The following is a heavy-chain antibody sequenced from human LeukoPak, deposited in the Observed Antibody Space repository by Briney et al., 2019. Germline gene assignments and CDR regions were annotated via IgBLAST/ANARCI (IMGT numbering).Heavy chain of an antibody. J-gene: IGHJ4*02. V-gene: IGHV1-2*02. D-gene: IGHD1-1*01. CDR1: GYTFTGYY. CDR2: INTKSGGT. Sequence: ASVKVSCKASGYTFTGYYMHWVRQAPGQGLEWLGWINTKSGGTKNAREFQGRVTMTRDTSISTAYMELSRLTSDDTAVYYCARATNWTDAGIDYWGQGSLVTVSS. CDR3: ARATNWTDAGIDY.